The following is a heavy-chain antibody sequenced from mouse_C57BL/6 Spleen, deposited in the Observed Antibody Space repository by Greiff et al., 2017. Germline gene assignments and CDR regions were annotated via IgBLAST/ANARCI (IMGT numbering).Heavy chain of an antibody. J-gene: IGHJ4*01. V-gene: IGHV1-82*01. Sequence: QVQLQQSGPELVKPGASVKISCKASGYAFSSSWMNWVKQRPGKGLEWIGRIYPGDGDTNYNGKFKGKATLTADKSSSTAYMQLSSLTSEDSAVYFCARSDGGYYYAMDYWGQGTSVTVSS. D-gene: IGHD2-3*01. CDR2: IYPGDGDT. CDR1: GYAFSSSW. CDR3: ARSDGGYYYAMDY.